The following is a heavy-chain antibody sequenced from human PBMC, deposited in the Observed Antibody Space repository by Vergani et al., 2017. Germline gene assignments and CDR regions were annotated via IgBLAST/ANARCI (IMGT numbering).Heavy chain of an antibody. CDR3: ARDREYCMSP. J-gene: IGHJ5*02. CDR1: GGSISSGGYS. CDR2: IYHSGST. D-gene: IGHD6-6*01. Sequence: QLQLQESGSGLVKPSQTLSLTCAVSGGSISSGGYSWSWIRQPPGKGLEWIGYIYHSGSTYYNPSLKSRVTISVDTSKNQFSLKLSSVTAADTAVYYCARDREYCMSPWGQGTLVTVSS. V-gene: IGHV4-30-2*05.